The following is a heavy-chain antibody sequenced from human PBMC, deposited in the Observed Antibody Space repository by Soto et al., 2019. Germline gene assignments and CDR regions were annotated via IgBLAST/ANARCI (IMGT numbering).Heavy chain of an antibody. V-gene: IGHV1-8*01. CDR2: MNSKSGDT. D-gene: IGHD3-16*01. J-gene: IGHJ6*02. Sequence: QAHLEQSGAELKRPGASVKVSCKASGYTFSDFDFNWLRQASGQGAGWMGWMNSKSGDTFFPQRFQGKFNMTWDTSLSTAYMEVGSLTSYETAIYYCARGNSFNYAGFDVWGQGTTIAVSS. CDR1: GYTFSDFD. CDR3: ARGNSFNYAGFDV.